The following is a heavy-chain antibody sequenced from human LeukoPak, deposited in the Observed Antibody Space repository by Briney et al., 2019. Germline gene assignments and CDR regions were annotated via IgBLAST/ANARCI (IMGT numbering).Heavy chain of an antibody. J-gene: IGHJ4*02. D-gene: IGHD3-3*01. CDR1: GFTFSSYA. Sequence: GGSLRLSCAASGFTFSSYAMHWVRQAPGKGLEWVAVISYDGSNKYYADSVKGRFTISRDNSKNTLYLQMNSLRAEDTAVYYCARDQGYDFWSGYYDYFDYWGQGTLVTVSS. CDR2: ISYDGSNK. V-gene: IGHV3-30-3*01. CDR3: ARDQGYDFWSGYYDYFDY.